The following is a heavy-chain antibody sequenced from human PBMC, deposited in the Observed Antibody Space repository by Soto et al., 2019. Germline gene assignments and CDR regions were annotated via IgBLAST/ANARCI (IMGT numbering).Heavy chain of an antibody. D-gene: IGHD2-15*01. CDR3: ARDLEDIVVVLSGDV. J-gene: IGHJ6*02. CDR1: GFTFSSYG. Sequence: QVQLVESGGGVVQPGRSLRLSCAASGFTFSSYGMHWVRQAPGKGLEWVAVISYDGSNKYDADSVKGRFTISRDNSKNTLYLQMNSLRAEDTAVYYCARDLEDIVVVLSGDVWGQGTTVTVSS. CDR2: ISYDGSNK. V-gene: IGHV3-30*03.